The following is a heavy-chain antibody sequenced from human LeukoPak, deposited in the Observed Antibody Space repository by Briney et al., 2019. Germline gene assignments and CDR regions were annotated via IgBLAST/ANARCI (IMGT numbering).Heavy chain of an antibody. J-gene: IGHJ4*02. CDR1: GFIFSSYG. Sequence: GRSLRLSCAASGFIFSSYGIHWVRQAPGKGLEWVAVISYDGTKKYYGDSVKGRFTISRDNSKNTVFLQMNSLRAEDTAVYYCAKGAGECSGGSCYGVDWGQGTLVTVFS. D-gene: IGHD2-15*01. CDR2: ISYDGTKK. CDR3: AKGAGECSGGSCYGVD. V-gene: IGHV3-30*18.